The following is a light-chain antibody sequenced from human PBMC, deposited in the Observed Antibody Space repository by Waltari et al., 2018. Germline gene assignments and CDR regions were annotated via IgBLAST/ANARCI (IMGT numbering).Light chain of an antibody. CDR2: AVS. V-gene: IGLV2-14*03. CDR1: SSDVGGYNY. Sequence: QSALTQPASVSGSPGQSITISCTGTSSDVGGYNYVSWYQQHPGQAPKLMIYAVSNRPAGVSKRCSVSKSGNTASLTISGLQAEDEADYYCSSYTSSSTLEVFGGGTKLTVL. J-gene: IGLJ2*01. CDR3: SSYTSSSTLEV.